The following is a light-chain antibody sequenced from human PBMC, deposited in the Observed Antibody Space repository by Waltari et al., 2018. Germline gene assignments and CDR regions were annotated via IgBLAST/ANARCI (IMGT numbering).Light chain of an antibody. CDR1: QSVSSN. J-gene: IGKJ2*01. CDR3: QQYSKWPPHT. V-gene: IGKV3-15*01. Sequence: ETVMTQFPATLSVSPGETATLSCRASQSVSSNLAWYQQKPGQPPRLLIYGASTRATGIPARFSGSESETDFTLTSRSLQSEDFAVYYCQQYSKWPPHTFSQGTKLEL. CDR2: GAS.